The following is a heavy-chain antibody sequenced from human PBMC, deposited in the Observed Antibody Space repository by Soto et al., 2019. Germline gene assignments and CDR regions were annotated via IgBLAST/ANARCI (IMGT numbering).Heavy chain of an antibody. J-gene: IGHJ4*01. D-gene: IGHD6-13*01. CDR2: IWYDGSNK. CDR3: ARDNIAGSYCFDY. Sequence: QVQLVESGGGVVQSGRSLRLSCATSGFNFRSYGIHWVRQAPGKGLEWVGIIWYDGSNKYYADSVKGRFTISRDDSKNTEYLQMNSRKGDDTAIYYCARDNIAGSYCFDYWGQGSLGNVSS. CDR1: GFNFRSYG. V-gene: IGHV3-33*01.